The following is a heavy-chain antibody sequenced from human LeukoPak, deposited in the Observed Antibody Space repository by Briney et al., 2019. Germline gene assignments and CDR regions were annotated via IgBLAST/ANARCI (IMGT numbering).Heavy chain of an antibody. V-gene: IGHV3-7*01. Sequence: GGSLRLSCAASGFTFSSYGMHWVRQAPGKGLEWVANIKKDGSEKYYVDSVKSRFTISRDNAKNSLFLQMNNLRAEDTAVYYCARGYSYVFDYWGQGTLVTVSS. CDR3: ARGYSYVFDY. CDR1: GFTFSSYG. J-gene: IGHJ4*02. D-gene: IGHD3-22*01. CDR2: IKKDGSEK.